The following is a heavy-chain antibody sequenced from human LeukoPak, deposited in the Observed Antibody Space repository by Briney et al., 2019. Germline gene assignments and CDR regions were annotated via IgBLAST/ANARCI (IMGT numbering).Heavy chain of an antibody. J-gene: IGHJ2*01. V-gene: IGHV3-66*01. D-gene: IGHD3-10*01. Sequence: GGSLRLSCAASGFTVSSNYMSWVRQAPGKGLEWVSVIYSGGSTYYAASVKGRFTISRDNSKDTLYLQMNSLRAEDTAVYYCARDSTVWYYHGSGSSGGYFDLWGRGTLVTVSS. CDR2: IYSGGST. CDR1: GFTVSSNY. CDR3: ARDSTVWYYHGSGSSGGYFDL.